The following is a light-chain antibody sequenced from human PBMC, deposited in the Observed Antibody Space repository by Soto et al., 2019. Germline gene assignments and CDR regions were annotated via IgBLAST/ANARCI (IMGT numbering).Light chain of an antibody. CDR1: DSDVGGYNY. Sequence: QSVLTQPASVSGSPGQSITISCTGTDSDVGGYNYVSWYQQHPGKAPKLMIYEVINPPSGVSNRFSGSKSANTASLTISGLKAEDEADYYCSSYTSSRTLVFGGGTKLTVL. V-gene: IGLV2-14*03. CDR2: EVI. CDR3: SSYTSSRTLV. J-gene: IGLJ3*02.